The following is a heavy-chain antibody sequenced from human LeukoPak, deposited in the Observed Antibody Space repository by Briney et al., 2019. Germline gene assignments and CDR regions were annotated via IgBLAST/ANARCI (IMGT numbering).Heavy chain of an antibody. CDR3: ARESLYSGSASSDLDY. V-gene: IGHV3-21*01. J-gene: IGHJ4*02. CDR1: GFTFSSYT. CDR2: ISASSGYI. D-gene: IGHD3-10*01. Sequence: GGSLRLSCAASGFTFSSYTMDWVRQAPGKGLEWVSSISASSGYIYYADSMKGRFTISRDNAENSLHLQMNSLRAEDTALYYCARESLYSGSASSDLDYWGQGTLVTVPS.